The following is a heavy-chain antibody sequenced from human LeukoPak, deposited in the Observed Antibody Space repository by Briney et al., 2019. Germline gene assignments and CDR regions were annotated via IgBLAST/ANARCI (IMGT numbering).Heavy chain of an antibody. J-gene: IGHJ4*02. CDR1: GGSISSYY. D-gene: IGHD3-9*01. CDR3: ARRGYDILTGYYNFFDY. V-gene: IGHV4-59*01. CDR2: IYYSGST. Sequence: SETLSLTCTVSGGSISSYYWSWIRQPPGKGLEWIGYIYYSGSTNYNPSLKSRVTISVDTSKNQFSLKLSSVTAADTAVYYCARRGYDILTGYYNFFDYWGQGTLVTVSS.